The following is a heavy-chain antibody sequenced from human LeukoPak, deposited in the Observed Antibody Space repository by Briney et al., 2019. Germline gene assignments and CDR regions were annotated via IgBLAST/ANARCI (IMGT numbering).Heavy chain of an antibody. CDR3: ARELAARPYYYYGMDV. CDR2: INAGNGNT. V-gene: IGHV1-3*01. J-gene: IGHJ6*02. CDR1: GYTFTSYA. D-gene: IGHD6-6*01. Sequence: ASVKVSCKASGYTFTSYAMHWARQAPGQRLEWMGWINAGNGNTKYSQKFQGRVTITRDTSASTAYMELSSLRSEDTAVYYCARELAARPYYYYGMDVWGQGTTVTVSS.